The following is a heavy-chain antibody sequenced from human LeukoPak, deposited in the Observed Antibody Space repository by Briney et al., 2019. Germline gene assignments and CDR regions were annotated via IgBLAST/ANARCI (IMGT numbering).Heavy chain of an antibody. Sequence: GESLKISCKGSGYSFTSCWIGWVRQMPGKGLEWMGIIYPGDSDTRYSPSFQGQVTISADKSISTAYLQWSSLKASDTAMYYCARQDLYSYGYSPEGFFDYWGQGTLVTVSS. J-gene: IGHJ4*02. D-gene: IGHD5-18*01. CDR2: IYPGDSDT. CDR3: ARQDLYSYGYSPEGFFDY. V-gene: IGHV5-51*01. CDR1: GYSFTSCW.